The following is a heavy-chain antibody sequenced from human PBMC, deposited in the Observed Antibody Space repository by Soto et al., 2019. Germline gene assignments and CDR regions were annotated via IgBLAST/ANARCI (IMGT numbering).Heavy chain of an antibody. CDR3: ARGHFSSSWYYNYYGMDV. V-gene: IGHV4-34*01. Sequence: PSETLSLTCAVYGGSFSGYYWSWIRQPPGKGLEWIGEINHSGSTNYNPSLKSRVTISVDTSKNQFSLKLSSVTAADTAVYYCARGHFSSSWYYNYYGMDVWGQGTTVTVSS. J-gene: IGHJ6*02. CDR1: GGSFSGYY. CDR2: INHSGST. D-gene: IGHD6-13*01.